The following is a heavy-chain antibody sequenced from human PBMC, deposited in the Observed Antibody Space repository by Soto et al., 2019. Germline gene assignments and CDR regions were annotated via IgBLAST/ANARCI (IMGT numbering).Heavy chain of an antibody. CDR3: AGRGYDFWSGSEHMDV. J-gene: IGHJ6*03. CDR1: GFTFSDRQ. Sequence: GGSLRPSCAASGFTFSDRQMYWVRQAPGKGLEWVGRIRYKATSYTTEYAASAKGRFTISGHFSKNSLFLQMNSLKTEDTAVYYCAGRGYDFWSGSEHMDVWGKGTTVTVSS. V-gene: IGHV3-72*01. D-gene: IGHD3-3*01. CDR2: IRYKATSYTT.